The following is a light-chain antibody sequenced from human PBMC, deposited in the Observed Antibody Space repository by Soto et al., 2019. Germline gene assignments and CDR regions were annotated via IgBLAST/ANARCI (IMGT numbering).Light chain of an antibody. Sequence: QSVLTQPPSASGTPGQRVTISCSGGSSNIGVNTVNWFQQLPGRAPNLLIYSNNQRPSGVPDRFSGSKSGTSASLAISGLQSEDEADYYCATWNDSLTGPVFGGGTKLTVL. CDR1: SSNIGVNT. CDR3: ATWNDSLTGPV. CDR2: SNN. J-gene: IGLJ2*01. V-gene: IGLV1-44*01.